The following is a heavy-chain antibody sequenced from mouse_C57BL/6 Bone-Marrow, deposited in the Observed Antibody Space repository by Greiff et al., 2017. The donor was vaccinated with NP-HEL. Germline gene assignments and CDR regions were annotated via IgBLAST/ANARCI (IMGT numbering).Heavy chain of an antibody. V-gene: IGHV1-20*01. Sequence: VQLKQSGPELVKPGDSVKISCKASGYSFTGYFMNWVMQSHGKSLEWIGRINPYNGDTFYNQKFKGKATLTVDKSSSTAHMELRSLTSEDSAVYYCARGPYYYGSSSFDYWGQGTTLTVSS. CDR1: GYSFTGYF. CDR3: ARGPYYYGSSSFDY. D-gene: IGHD1-1*01. CDR2: INPYNGDT. J-gene: IGHJ2*01.